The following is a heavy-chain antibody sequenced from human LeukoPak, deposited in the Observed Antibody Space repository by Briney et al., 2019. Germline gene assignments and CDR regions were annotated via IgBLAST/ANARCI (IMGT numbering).Heavy chain of an antibody. D-gene: IGHD3-10*01. CDR3: AKSNGYGLVDI. CDR1: GGSINTYY. J-gene: IGHJ3*02. Sequence: PSETLSLTCTVSGGSINTYYWSWIRQPPGKGLDWIGYIYYTGSTNYIPSLKSRVTISVDTSKNQFSLKLSSVTAADTAVYYCAKSNGYGLVDIWGQGTMVTVSS. CDR2: IYYTGST. V-gene: IGHV4-59*01.